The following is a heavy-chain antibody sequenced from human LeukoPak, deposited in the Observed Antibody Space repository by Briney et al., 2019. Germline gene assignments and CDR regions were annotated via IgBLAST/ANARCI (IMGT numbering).Heavy chain of an antibody. V-gene: IGHV4-59*01. CDR1: GDSISSYY. J-gene: IGHJ3*02. CDR2: IYYSGNT. Sequence: SETLSLTCTVSGDSISSYYWSWIRQPPGKGLEWIGCIYYSGNTNYNPSLKSRVTISIDTSKNQFSLKLSSVTAADTAVYYCARDYGFDIWGQGTMVTVSS. CDR3: ARDYGFDI.